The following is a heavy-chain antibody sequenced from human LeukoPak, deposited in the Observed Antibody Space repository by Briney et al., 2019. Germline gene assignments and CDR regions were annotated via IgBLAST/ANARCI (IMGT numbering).Heavy chain of an antibody. J-gene: IGHJ3*02. Sequence: PSETLSLTCTVSGGSVSRGTQYWSWIRQPAGKGLEWIGRISTTGTTKYNPSLKSRVTMSMDTSENQFSLKLSSVTAADTAVYYCARAQTYVDAFDIWGQGTMVTVSS. CDR2: ISTTGTT. CDR1: GGSVSRGTQY. CDR3: ARAQTYVDAFDI. D-gene: IGHD2-8*01. V-gene: IGHV4-61*02.